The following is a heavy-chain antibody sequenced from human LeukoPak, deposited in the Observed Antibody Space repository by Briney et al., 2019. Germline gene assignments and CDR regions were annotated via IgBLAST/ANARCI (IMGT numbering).Heavy chain of an antibody. CDR2: INPNSGGT. D-gene: IGHD3-22*01. J-gene: IGHJ4*02. CDR3: ARVRGYYYDSSGYYPWDY. Sequence: ASVKVSCKTSGYTFTNYDINWVRQATGQGLEWMGWINPNSGGTNYAQKFQGRVTMTRDTSISTAYMELSRLRSDDTAVYYCARVRGYYYDSSGYYPWDYWGQGTLVTVSS. CDR1: GYTFTNYD. V-gene: IGHV1-2*02.